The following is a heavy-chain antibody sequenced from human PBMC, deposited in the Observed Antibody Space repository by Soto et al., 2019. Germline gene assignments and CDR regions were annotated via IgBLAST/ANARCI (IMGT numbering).Heavy chain of an antibody. D-gene: IGHD1-26*01. CDR3: ARGLGSEYSYGRDV. V-gene: IGHV1-46*04. J-gene: IGHJ6*01. Sequence: QVQLVQSGAEVKKPGASVKVSCKASGYTFTSYYMHWVRQAPGQGLVWLGIINPSDGSTSYAEEVPGRGTMTRDTSTSTVDLDLSSLRCEASAVYYCARGLGSEYSYGRDVWGQGSTVTVSS. CDR1: GYTFTSYY. CDR2: INPSDGST.